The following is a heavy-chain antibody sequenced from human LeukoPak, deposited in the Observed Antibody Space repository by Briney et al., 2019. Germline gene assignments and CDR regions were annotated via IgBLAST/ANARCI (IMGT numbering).Heavy chain of an antibody. V-gene: IGHV3-64D*06. CDR2: ISSNGGST. D-gene: IGHD2-2*01. CDR3: VKGYCSSISCSLIDY. CDR1: GFTLSRYG. J-gene: IGHJ4*02. Sequence: GGSLRLSCSASGFTLSRYGMHWVRQAPGKGLEYVSGISSNGGSTNYADSVKGRFTISRDNSKNTLHLQMSSPRAEDTAVYYCVKGYCSSISCSLIDYGGQGTLVTVSS.